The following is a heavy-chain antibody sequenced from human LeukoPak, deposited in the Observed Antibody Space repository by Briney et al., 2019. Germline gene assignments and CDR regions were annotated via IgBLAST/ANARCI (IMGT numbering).Heavy chain of an antibody. CDR3: ARNYDSSGYYFPFDY. Sequence: SETLSLTCTVSGGSISSGDYYWSWIRQPPRKGLEWIGYIYYSGSTYYNPSLKSRVTISVDTSKNQFSLKLSSVTAADTAVYYCARNYDSSGYYFPFDYWGQGTLVTVSS. V-gene: IGHV4-30-4*01. J-gene: IGHJ4*02. CDR2: IYYSGST. D-gene: IGHD3-22*01. CDR1: GGSISSGDYY.